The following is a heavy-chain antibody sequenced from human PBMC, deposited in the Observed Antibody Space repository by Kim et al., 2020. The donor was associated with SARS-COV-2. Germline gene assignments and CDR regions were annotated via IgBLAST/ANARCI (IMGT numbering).Heavy chain of an antibody. CDR1: GGSISSSSYY. Sequence: SETLSLTCTVSGGSISSSSYYWGWIRQPPGKGLEWIGSIYYSGSTYYNPSLKSRVTISVDTSKNQFSLKLSSVTAADTAVYYCARHWLTWEPVALYYFDYWGQGTLVTVSS. CDR2: IYYSGST. V-gene: IGHV4-39*01. J-gene: IGHJ4*02. D-gene: IGHD1-26*01. CDR3: ARHWLTWEPVALYYFDY.